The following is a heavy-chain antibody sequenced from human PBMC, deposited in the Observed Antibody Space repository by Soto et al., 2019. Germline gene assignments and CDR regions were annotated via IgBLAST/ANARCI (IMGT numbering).Heavy chain of an antibody. CDR2: IGTAGDT. D-gene: IGHD2-21*02. CDR1: GFTFSSYD. V-gene: IGHV3-13*01. Sequence: GGSLRLSCAASGFTFSSYDMHWVRQATGKGLEWVSAIGTAGDTYYPGSVKGRFTISRENAKNSLYLQMNSLRAEDTAVYYCARDDGGNSIDYWGQGTLVTVSS. CDR3: ARDDGGNSIDY. J-gene: IGHJ4*02.